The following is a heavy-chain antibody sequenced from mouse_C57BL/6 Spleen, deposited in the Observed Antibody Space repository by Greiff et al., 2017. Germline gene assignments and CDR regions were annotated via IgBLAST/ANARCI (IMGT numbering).Heavy chain of an antibody. CDR3: ARYGYDYAMDY. CDR1: GYTFTSYW. D-gene: IGHD2-2*01. CDR2: IHPDSGST. Sequence: QVQLQQPGAELVKPGASVKLSCKASGYTFTSYWMHWVKQRPGQGLEWIGMIHPDSGSTNYNEKFKSKATLTADKSSSTAYMQLSSLTSEDSAVYYCARYGYDYAMDYWGQGTSVTVSS. V-gene: IGHV1-64*01. J-gene: IGHJ4*01.